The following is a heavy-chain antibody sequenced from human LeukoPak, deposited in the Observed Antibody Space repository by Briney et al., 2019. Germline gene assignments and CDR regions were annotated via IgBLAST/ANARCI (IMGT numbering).Heavy chain of an antibody. V-gene: IGHV4-61*02. CDR1: GGSISSGSYY. J-gene: IGHJ3*02. Sequence: SETLSLTCTVSGGSISSGSYYWSWIRQPAGKGLEWLGRIYASGSTNYNSSLKSRVTISVDTSKNQFSLKLSSVTAADTAVYYCARDPTYYYDSSGRNDAFDNWGQGTMVTVSS. D-gene: IGHD3-22*01. CDR2: IYASGST. CDR3: ARDPTYYYDSSGRNDAFDN.